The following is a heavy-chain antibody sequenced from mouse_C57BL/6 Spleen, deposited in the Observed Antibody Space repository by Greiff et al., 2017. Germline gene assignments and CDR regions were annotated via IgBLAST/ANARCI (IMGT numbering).Heavy chain of an antibody. CDR1: GYTFTSYG. J-gene: IGHJ1*03. CDR2: IYPRSGNT. CDR3: ARGEYYGSSYWYFDV. D-gene: IGHD1-1*01. V-gene: IGHV1-81*01. Sequence: QVQLQQSGAELARPGASVKLSCKASGYTFTSYGISWVKQRTGQGLEWIGEIYPRSGNTYYNEKFKGKATLTADKSSSTAYMELRSLTSEDSAVYFWARGEYYGSSYWYFDVWGTGTTVTVSS.